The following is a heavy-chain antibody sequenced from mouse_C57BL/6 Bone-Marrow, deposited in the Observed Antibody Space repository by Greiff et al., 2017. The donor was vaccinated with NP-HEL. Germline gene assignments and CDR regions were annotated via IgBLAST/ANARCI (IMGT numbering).Heavy chain of an antibody. D-gene: IGHD2-1*01. CDR1: GYTFTSHW. V-gene: IGHV1-55*01. CDR2: IYPGSGST. CDR3: AREGNYVTWFAY. Sequence: QVQLQQPGAELVKPGASVKMSCKASGYTFTSHWITWVKQRPGQGLEWIGDIYPGSGSTNYNEKFKSKATLTVDTSSSTAYMQLSSLTSEDSAVYYCAREGNYVTWFAYWGQGTLVTVSA. J-gene: IGHJ3*01.